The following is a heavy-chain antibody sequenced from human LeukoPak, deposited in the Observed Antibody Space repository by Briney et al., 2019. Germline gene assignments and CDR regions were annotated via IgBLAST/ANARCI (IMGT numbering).Heavy chain of an antibody. V-gene: IGHV3-48*03. J-gene: IGHJ5*02. CDR1: GFDLSTYE. CDR3: ARGDPHADL. Sequence: GGSLRLSCAASGFDLSTYEMNWVRQAPGKGLEWIADITISGHTKNYADSVKGRFTISRDNARTSLYLQMNSLRAEDTGVYYCARGDPHADLWGQGTLVTVSS. CDR2: ITISGHTK.